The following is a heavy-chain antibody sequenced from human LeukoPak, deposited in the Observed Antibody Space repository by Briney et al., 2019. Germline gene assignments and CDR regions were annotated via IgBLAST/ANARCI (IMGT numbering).Heavy chain of an antibody. D-gene: IGHD4-17*01. V-gene: IGHV3-23*01. CDR2: ITGGHYPT. CDR3: TKDPNGDYVGAFDP. CDR1: GTTFTSAW. Sequence: GGSLRLSCTASGTTFTSAWMTWVRQAPGKGLEWVSSITGGHYPTYNTDSVKGRFTISRDNSKNTLYLQMNSLRADDTAVYYCTKDPNGDYVGAFDPWGQGTLVTVSS. J-gene: IGHJ5*02.